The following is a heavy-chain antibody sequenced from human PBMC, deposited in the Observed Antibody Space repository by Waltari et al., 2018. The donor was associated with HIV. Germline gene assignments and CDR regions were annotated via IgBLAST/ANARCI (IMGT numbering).Heavy chain of an antibody. D-gene: IGHD6-19*01. J-gene: IGHJ4*02. CDR3: ARDLGYSSIFDY. Sequence: QVQLQESGPGLVKPSQTLSLTCTVSGGSISSGSYYWSWIRQPAGKGLEWIGRIYTSGSTNYNPSLKSRVTISVDTSKNQFSLKLSSVTAADTAVYYCARDLGYSSIFDYWGQGTLVTVSS. V-gene: IGHV4-61*02. CDR1: GGSISSGSYY. CDR2: IYTSGST.